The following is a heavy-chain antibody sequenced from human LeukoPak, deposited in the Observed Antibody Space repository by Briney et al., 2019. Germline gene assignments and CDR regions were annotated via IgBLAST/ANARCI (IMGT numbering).Heavy chain of an antibody. V-gene: IGHV1-2*02. D-gene: IGHD2-8*01. Sequence: GASVKVSCKASGYSFTGNYIHWVRQAPGQGLEWMGWINPNSGGTNYAQRFQGRVTMTRDTSISTAYVELSRLRSDDTAVYYCARDGRYCTDGVCSASLLYYSAMDVWGQGTTVTVSS. CDR3: ARDGRYCTDGVCSASLLYYSAMDV. CDR2: INPNSGGT. J-gene: IGHJ6*02. CDR1: GYSFTGNY.